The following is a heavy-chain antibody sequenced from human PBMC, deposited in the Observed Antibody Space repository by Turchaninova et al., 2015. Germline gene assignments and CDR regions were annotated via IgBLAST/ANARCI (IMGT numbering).Heavy chain of an antibody. D-gene: IGHD6-13*01. CDR3: AKKSLHSTTYDY. Sequence: EVQLVESGGDLVQPGGSLRLSCTASGFTFRSYGMSWVRQAPGKGLAWVYGFSEGGGNTYSADSGEGRFTISRENSQTTVYLQMNSLRAEDTAVYYCAKKSLHSTTYDYWGQGTLVTVSS. CDR2: FSEGGGNT. CDR1: GFTFRSYG. J-gene: IGHJ4*02. V-gene: IGHV3-23*04.